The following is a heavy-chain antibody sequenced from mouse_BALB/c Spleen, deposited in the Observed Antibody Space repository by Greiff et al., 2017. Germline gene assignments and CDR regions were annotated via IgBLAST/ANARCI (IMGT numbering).Heavy chain of an antibody. CDR1: GFTFSSYG. CDR3: ARHGGYYYGSSYWYFDV. Sequence: EVQGVESGGDLVKPGGSLKLSCAASGFTFSSYGMSWVRQTPDKRLEWVATISSGGSYTYYPDSVKGRFTISRDNAKNTLYLQMSSLKSEDTAMYYCARHGGYYYGSSYWYFDVWGAGTTVTVSS. V-gene: IGHV5-6*01. D-gene: IGHD1-1*01. CDR2: ISSGGSYT. J-gene: IGHJ1*01.